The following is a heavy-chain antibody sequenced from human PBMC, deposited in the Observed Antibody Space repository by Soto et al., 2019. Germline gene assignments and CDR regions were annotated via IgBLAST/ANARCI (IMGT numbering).Heavy chain of an antibody. CDR1: GGSISSYY. CDR3: ARRNGDYGRLDY. D-gene: IGHD4-17*01. CDR2: IYYSGST. Sequence: SETLSLTCTVSGGSISSYYWSWIRQPPGKGLEWIGYIYYSGSTNYNPSLKSRVTISVDTSKNQFSLELSGLTSEDTAVYYCARRNGDYGRLDYWGLGTLVTVSS. V-gene: IGHV4-59*01. J-gene: IGHJ4*02.